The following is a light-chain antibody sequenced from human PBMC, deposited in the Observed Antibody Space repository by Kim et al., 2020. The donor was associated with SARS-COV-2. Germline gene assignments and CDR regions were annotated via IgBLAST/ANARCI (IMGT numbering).Light chain of an antibody. Sequence: VRLTCTLSSEYSTYAIAWHQQQPEKGPRFVVRLNSDGSHTKGDGIPDRFSGSGSGAERYLTISSLQSEDEADYYCQTWGTGIPVAFGGGTQLTVL. V-gene: IGLV4-69*01. CDR2: LNSDGSH. J-gene: IGLJ2*01. CDR1: SEYSTYA. CDR3: QTWGTGIPVA.